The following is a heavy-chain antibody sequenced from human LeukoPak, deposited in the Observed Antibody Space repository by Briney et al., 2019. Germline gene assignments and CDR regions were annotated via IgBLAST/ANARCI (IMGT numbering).Heavy chain of an antibody. D-gene: IGHD3-10*01. J-gene: IGHJ4*02. CDR1: GGSISSSSYY. Sequence: SGTLSLTCTVSGGSISSSSYYWGWIRQPPGKGLEWIGSIYYSGSTYYNPSLKSRVTISVDTSRNQFSLKLSSVTAADTAVYYCARYGSGSYYNEDYWGQGTLVTVSS. CDR2: IYYSGST. CDR3: ARYGSGSYYNEDY. V-gene: IGHV4-39*07.